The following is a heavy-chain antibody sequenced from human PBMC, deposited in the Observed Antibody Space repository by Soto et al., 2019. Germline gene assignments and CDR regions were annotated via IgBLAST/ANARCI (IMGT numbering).Heavy chain of an antibody. Sequence: KSSETLSLTCTVSGGSISSGGYYWSWIRQHPGKGLEWIGYIYYSGSTYYNPSLKSRVTISVDTSKNQFSLKLSSVTAADTAVYYCARDYPVETYYDFWSGLYGMDVWGQGTTVTVSS. CDR3: ARDYPVETYYDFWSGLYGMDV. V-gene: IGHV4-31*03. CDR1: GGSISSGGYY. D-gene: IGHD3-3*01. CDR2: IYYSGST. J-gene: IGHJ6*02.